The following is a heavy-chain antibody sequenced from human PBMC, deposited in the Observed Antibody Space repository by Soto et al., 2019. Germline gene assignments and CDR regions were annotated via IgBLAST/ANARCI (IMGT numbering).Heavy chain of an antibody. Sequence: GRSQRLPYAASGFNFRSYAMSWVRQAPGKGLEWVSTISGSGGSTYYADSVKGRFTISRDSSRNTLYLQMNSLRAEDTALYYCAKEGSSSLYYFDCWGQGTLVTVSS. J-gene: IGHJ4*02. CDR2: ISGSGGST. CDR1: GFNFRSYA. CDR3: AKEGSSSLYYFDC. D-gene: IGHD6-6*01. V-gene: IGHV3-23*01.